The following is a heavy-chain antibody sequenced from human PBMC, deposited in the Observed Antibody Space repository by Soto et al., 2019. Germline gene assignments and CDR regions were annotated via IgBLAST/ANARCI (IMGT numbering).Heavy chain of an antibody. CDR1: GFTFSSYG. J-gene: IGHJ4*02. CDR2: ISYDGSNK. D-gene: IGHD3-22*01. V-gene: IGHV3-30*18. Sequence: PGGSLRLSCAASGFTFSSYGMHWVRQAPGKGLEWVAVISYDGSNKYYADSVKGRFTISRDNSKNTLYLQMNSLRAEDTAVYYFGKDQSRNYYDSSGYFDYWRQGTMVTVYS. CDR3: GKDQSRNYYDSSGYFDY.